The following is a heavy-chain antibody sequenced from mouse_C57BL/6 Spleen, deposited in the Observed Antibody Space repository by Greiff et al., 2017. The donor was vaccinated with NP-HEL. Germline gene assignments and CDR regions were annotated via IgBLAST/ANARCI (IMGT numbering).Heavy chain of an antibody. J-gene: IGHJ4*01. CDR1: GYTFTDYN. Sequence: EVQLQQSGPELVKPGASVKIPCKASGYTFTDYNMDWVKQSHGKSLEWIGDINPNNGGPIYNQKFKGKATLTVDKSSSTAYMELRSLTSEDTAVYYCARGGVAYAMDYWGQGTSVTVSS. CDR3: ARGGVAYAMDY. D-gene: IGHD1-1*02. CDR2: INPNNGGP. V-gene: IGHV1-18*01.